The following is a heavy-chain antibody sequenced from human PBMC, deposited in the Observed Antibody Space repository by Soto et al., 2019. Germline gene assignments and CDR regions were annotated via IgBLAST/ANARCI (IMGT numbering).Heavy chain of an antibody. CDR3: AREMYSSGWDAFDI. D-gene: IGHD6-19*01. J-gene: IGHJ3*02. CDR2: ISAYNGNT. CDR1: GYTFTSYG. V-gene: IGHV1-18*01. Sequence: GASVKVSCKASGYTFTSYGISWVRQAPGQGLEWMGWISAYNGNTNYAQKLQGRVTMTTDTSTSTAYMELRSLRSDDTAVYYCAREMYSSGWDAFDIWGQGTMVTVSS.